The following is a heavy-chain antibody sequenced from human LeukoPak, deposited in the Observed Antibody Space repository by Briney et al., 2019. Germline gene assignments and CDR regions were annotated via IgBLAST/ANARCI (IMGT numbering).Heavy chain of an antibody. J-gene: IGHJ6*02. CDR2: IYYSGTT. Sequence: SETLSLTCTVSGGSISSSSYYWGWIRQPPGKGLEWIGSIYYSGTTYYNPSRKTRVTISVDTSKNPFSLKLSSVTAADTAVYYCARLVVDTAMVYYYYYGMDVWGQGTTVTVSS. V-gene: IGHV4-39*01. D-gene: IGHD5-18*01. CDR3: ARLVVDTAMVYYYYYGMDV. CDR1: GGSISSSSYY.